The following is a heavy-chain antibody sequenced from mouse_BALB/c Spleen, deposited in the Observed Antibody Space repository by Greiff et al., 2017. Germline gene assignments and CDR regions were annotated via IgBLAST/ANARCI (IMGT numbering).Heavy chain of an antibody. D-gene: IGHD1-1*01. CDR3: ARDGSSYYYAMDY. CDR1: GFNIQDTY. Sequence: VQLQQSGAELVKPGASVKLSCTASGFNIQDTYMHWVKQRPEQGLEWIGRIDPANGNTKYDPKFQGKATITADTSSNTAYLQLSSLTAEDTAVYYCARDGSSYYYAMDYWGQGTSVTVSS. J-gene: IGHJ4*01. CDR2: IDPANGNT. V-gene: IGHV14-3*02.